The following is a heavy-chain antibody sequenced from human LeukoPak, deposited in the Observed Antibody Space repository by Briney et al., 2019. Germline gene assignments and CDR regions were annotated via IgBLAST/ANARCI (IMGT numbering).Heavy chain of an antibody. J-gene: IGHJ4*02. D-gene: IGHD2-2*01. CDR1: GGSISSYY. CDR2: IYTSGST. Sequence: SETLSLTCTVSGGSISSYYWSWIRQPAGKGLEWIGRIYTSGSTNYNPSLKSRVTMSVDTSKNQFSLKLSSVTAADPAVYYCARDPFPYCSSTSCYSYFDYWGQGTLVTVSS. CDR3: ARDPFPYCSSTSCYSYFDY. V-gene: IGHV4-4*07.